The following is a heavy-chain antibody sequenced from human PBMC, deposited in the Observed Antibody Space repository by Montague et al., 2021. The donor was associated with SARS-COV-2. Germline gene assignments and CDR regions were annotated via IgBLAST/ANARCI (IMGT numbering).Heavy chain of an antibody. CDR3: ARSPEPMIILIITSLNWYFDL. D-gene: IGHD3-22*01. V-gene: IGHV4-31*03. J-gene: IGHJ2*01. Sequence: TLSLTCTVSGGSISSGGYCWSWIRQHSGKGLEWIGYIYYSGSTYYNPSLKSRVTISVDTSKNQFSLKMSSVTAADTAVYYCARSPEPMIILIITSLNWYFDLWGRGTLVTVSS. CDR2: IYYSGST. CDR1: GGSISSGGYC.